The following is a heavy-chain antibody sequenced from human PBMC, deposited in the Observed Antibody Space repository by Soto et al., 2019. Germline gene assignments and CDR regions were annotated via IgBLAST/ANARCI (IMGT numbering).Heavy chain of an antibody. V-gene: IGHV1-18*01. CDR1: GYTFTSYG. CDR3: ARQDERITIFGVVHPTKPDY. CDR2: ISAYNGNT. Sequence: ASVKVSCKASGYTFTSYGISWVRQAPGQGLEWMGWISAYNGNTNYAQKLQGRVTMTTDASTSTAHMELRSLRSDDTAVYYFARQDERITIFGVVHPTKPDYWGQGTLVTVYS. J-gene: IGHJ4*02. D-gene: IGHD3-3*01.